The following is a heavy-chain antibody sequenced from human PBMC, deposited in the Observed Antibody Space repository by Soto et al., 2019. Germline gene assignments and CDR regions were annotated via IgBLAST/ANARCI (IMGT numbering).Heavy chain of an antibody. CDR3: ARERVDYGDYVDY. V-gene: IGHV4-30-4*01. J-gene: IGHJ4*02. Sequence: SETLSLTCTVSGGSISSGDYYWSWIRQPPGKGLEWIGYIYYSGSTYYNPSLKSRVTISVDTSKNQFSLKLSSVTAADTAVYYCARERVDYGDYVDYRGQGTLVTVSS. CDR2: IYYSGST. CDR1: GGSISSGDYY. D-gene: IGHD4-17*01.